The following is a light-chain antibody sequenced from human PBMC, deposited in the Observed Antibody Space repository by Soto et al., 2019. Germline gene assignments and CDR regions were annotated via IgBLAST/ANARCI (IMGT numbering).Light chain of an antibody. CDR3: ISYAGSDNFEV. V-gene: IGLV2-8*01. J-gene: IGLJ2*01. CDR1: RSDVGDYNY. Sequence: QSALTQPPSASGSPGQSVTISCTGTRSDVGDYNYVSWYQQHPGKAPKLLIYEVTKRPSGVPDRFSGSKSANTASLTVSGLQAEDEADYYCISYAGSDNFEVFGGGTKLTVL. CDR2: EVT.